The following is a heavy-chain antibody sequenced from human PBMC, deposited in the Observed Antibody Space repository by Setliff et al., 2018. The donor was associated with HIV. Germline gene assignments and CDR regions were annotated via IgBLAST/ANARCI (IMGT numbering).Heavy chain of an antibody. Sequence: ASVKVSCKPSGYIFTDYYIHWVRQAPGQGLEWMGRLNPNSGGPSYAQKFQGRVTMTRDTSISVADMELSGLRSDDTAIYFCVRQATFGGRLDYWGQGTLVTVSS. V-gene: IGHV1-2*06. D-gene: IGHD3-16*01. J-gene: IGHJ4*02. CDR1: GYIFTDYY. CDR3: VRQATFGGRLDY. CDR2: LNPNSGGP.